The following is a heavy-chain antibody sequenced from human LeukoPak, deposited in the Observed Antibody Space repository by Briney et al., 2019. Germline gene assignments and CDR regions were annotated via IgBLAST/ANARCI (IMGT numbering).Heavy chain of an antibody. CDR3: ARGADSSGYYSIYYFDY. J-gene: IGHJ4*02. CDR1: GGSISSYY. V-gene: IGHV4-59*01. CDR2: IYYSGST. Sequence: PSETLSLTCTVSGGSISSYYWNWIRQPPGKGLEWIGYIYYSGSTNYNPSLKSRVTISVDTSKNQFSLKLSSVTAADTAVYYCARGADSSGYYSIYYFDYWGQGTLVTVSS. D-gene: IGHD3-22*01.